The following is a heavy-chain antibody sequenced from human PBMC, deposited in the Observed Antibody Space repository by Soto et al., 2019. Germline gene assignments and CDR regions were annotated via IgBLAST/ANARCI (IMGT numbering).Heavy chain of an antibody. CDR1: GFTFSSYA. D-gene: IGHD3-16*01. CDR2: ISYDGSNK. V-gene: IGHV3-30-3*01. Sequence: GGSLRLSCAASGFTFSSYAMHWVRQAPGKGLEWVAVISYDGSNKYYADSVKGRFTISRDNSKNTLYLQMNSLRAEDTAVYYCARDGGVFGYYYYGMDVWGQGT. CDR3: ARDGGVFGYYYYGMDV. J-gene: IGHJ6*02.